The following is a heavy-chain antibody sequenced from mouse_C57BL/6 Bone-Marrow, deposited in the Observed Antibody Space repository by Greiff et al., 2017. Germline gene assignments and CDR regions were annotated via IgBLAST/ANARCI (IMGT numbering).Heavy chain of an antibody. CDR2: IWTGGGT. V-gene: IGHV2-9-1*01. CDR1: GFSLTSYA. D-gene: IGHD2-4*01. J-gene: IGHJ1*03. CDR3: ARNGGVYYDYEDWYFDV. Sequence: VKLMESGPGLVAPSQSLSITCTVSGFSLTSYAISWVRQPPGKGLEWLGVIWTGGGTNYNSALKSRLSISKDNSKSQVFLKMNSLQPDDTARYYCARNGGVYYDYEDWYFDVWGTGTTVTVSS.